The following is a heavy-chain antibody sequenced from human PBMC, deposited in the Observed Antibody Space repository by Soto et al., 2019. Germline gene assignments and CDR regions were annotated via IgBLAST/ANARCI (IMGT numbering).Heavy chain of an antibody. V-gene: IGHV3-30-3*01. J-gene: IGHJ4*02. D-gene: IGHD1-26*01. CDR2: ISYDGSNK. CDR3: ARVPTYEWAFDY. CDR1: GFTFSSYA. Sequence: GGSLRLSCAASGFTFSSYAMHWVRQAPGKGLEWVAVISYDGSNKYYADSVKGRFTISRDNSKNTLYLQMNSLRAEDTAVYYCARVPTYEWAFDYWGQGTLVTVSS.